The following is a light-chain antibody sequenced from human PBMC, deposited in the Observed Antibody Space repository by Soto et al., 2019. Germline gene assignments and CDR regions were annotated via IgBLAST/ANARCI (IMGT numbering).Light chain of an antibody. V-gene: IGLV2-14*01. J-gene: IGLJ1*01. CDR3: SSNTSSSPYV. CDR1: SSDVGGYNY. CDR2: DVS. Sequence: QSALTQPASVSGSPGQSITISCTGTSSDVGGYNYVSWYQQHPVKAPKLMIYDVSNRPSGVSNRFSGSKSGNTASLTISGLQAEDEADYYCSSNTSSSPYVFGTGTKLTVL.